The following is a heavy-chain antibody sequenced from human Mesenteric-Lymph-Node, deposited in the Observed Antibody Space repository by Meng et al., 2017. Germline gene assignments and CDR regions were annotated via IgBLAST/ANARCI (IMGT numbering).Heavy chain of an antibody. CDR3: AREDQILYYFDN. CDR1: GFTFSSFC. D-gene: IGHD3-3*01. Sequence: GESLKISCAASGFTFSSFCMHWVRQAPGKGLVWVSRINTDGTTTTYADSVKGRFTISRDNAKSTLYLQMNSLRAEDTAMYYCAREDQILYYFDNWGQGTLVTVSS. CDR2: INTDGTTT. V-gene: IGHV3-74*01. J-gene: IGHJ4*02.